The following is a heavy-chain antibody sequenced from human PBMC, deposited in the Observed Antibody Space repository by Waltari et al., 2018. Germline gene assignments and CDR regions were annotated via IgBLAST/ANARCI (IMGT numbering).Heavy chain of an antibody. CDR3: ARDFSGSCSSTSCLSGFDP. CDR2: IYHSGST. J-gene: IGHJ5*02. V-gene: IGHV4-4*02. D-gene: IGHD2-2*01. Sequence: QVQLQESGPGLVKPSGTLSLTCAVSGGSISSSNWWSWVRQPPGKGLEWIGEIYHSGSTNYNPSLKSRFTISVDKSKNQFSLKLSSVTAADTAVYYCARDFSGSCSSTSCLSGFDPWGQGTLVTVSS. CDR1: GGSISSSNW.